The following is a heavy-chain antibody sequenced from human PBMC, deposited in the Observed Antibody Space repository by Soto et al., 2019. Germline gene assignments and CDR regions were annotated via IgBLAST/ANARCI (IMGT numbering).Heavy chain of an antibody. V-gene: IGHV1-69*04. CDR2: IVPILGVP. CDR1: GGSSSSYL. J-gene: IGHJ5*02. Sequence: QVQLVQSGAEVKKPGSSVRVSCRASGGSSSSYLFSWVRQAPGQGPEWMGGIVPILGVPAYAPKFQDRLTISADESTGTAYMELSNLRSDDTAVYSCASGRVPAVNNMFDPWGQGALVTVSS. CDR3: ASGRVPAVNNMFDP. D-gene: IGHD2-2*01.